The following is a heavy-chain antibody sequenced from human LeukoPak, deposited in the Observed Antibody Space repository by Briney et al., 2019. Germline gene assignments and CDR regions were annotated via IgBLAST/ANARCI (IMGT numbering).Heavy chain of an antibody. CDR1: GGSISSSSYY. Sequence: SETLSLTCTVSGGSISSSSYYWGWIRQPPGKGLEWIGSIYYSGSTYYNPSLKSRVTISVDTSKNQFSLKLSSVTAADTAVYYCARDASYYDYVWGSYRYWGQGTLVTVSS. J-gene: IGHJ4*02. V-gene: IGHV4-39*07. CDR3: ARDASYYDYVWGSYRY. CDR2: IYYSGST. D-gene: IGHD3-16*02.